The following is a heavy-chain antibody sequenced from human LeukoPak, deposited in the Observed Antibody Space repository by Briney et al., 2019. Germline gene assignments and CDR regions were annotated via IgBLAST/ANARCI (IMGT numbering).Heavy chain of an antibody. CDR3: ARGFGELLDY. CDR1: GGSISSYY. D-gene: IGHD3-10*01. V-gene: IGHV4-59*01. CDR2: IYYSGST. Sequence: PSETLSLTCTVSGGSISSYYWSWIRQPPGKGLEWIGYIYYSGSTNYNPSLKSRVTISVDTSKNQFSLKLSSVTAADTAVYYCARGFGELLDYWGQGTLVTVSS. J-gene: IGHJ4*02.